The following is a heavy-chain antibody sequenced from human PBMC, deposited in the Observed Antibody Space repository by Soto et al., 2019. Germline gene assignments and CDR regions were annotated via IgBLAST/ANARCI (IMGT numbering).Heavy chain of an antibody. J-gene: IGHJ6*02. CDR1: GFTFSSDA. CDR3: AKLWFGDRRLYYYGMDV. D-gene: IGHD3-10*01. Sequence: EVQLLESGGGLVQPGGSLRLSCAASGFTFSSDAMSWVRQAPGKGLEWVSAISGSGGSTYYADSVKGRFTISRDNSKNTLYLQMNSLSAEDTAVYYCAKLWFGDRRLYYYGMDVWGQGTTVTVSS. CDR2: ISGSGGST. V-gene: IGHV3-23*01.